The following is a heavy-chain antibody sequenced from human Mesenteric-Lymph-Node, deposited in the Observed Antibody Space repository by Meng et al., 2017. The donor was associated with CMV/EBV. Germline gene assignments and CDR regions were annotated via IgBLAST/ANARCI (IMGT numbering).Heavy chain of an antibody. Sequence: AASGFSFNYYGMHWVRQAPGRGLEWVALIWYDGTNKYYADSVKGRFTISRDNSQNTVYLQMDSLRAEDTAVYYCAKEQKWNGPFEYWGQGTLVTVSS. CDR3: AKEQKWNGPFEY. J-gene: IGHJ4*02. V-gene: IGHV3-33*06. CDR2: IWYDGTNK. CDR1: GFSFNYYG. D-gene: IGHD1-1*01.